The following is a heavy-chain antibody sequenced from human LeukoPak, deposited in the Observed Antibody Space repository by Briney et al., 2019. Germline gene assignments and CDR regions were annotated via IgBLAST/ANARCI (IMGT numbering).Heavy chain of an antibody. CDR1: GGSISSSSYY. D-gene: IGHD3-22*01. CDR3: ARQYYYDSQEWFDP. V-gene: IGHV4-39*01. CDR2: IYYSGST. Sequence: SETLSLTCTVSGGSISSSSYYWGWIRQPPGKELEWIGSIYYSGSTYYIPSLKSRVTISVDTSKNQFSLKLSSVTAADTAVYYCARQYYYDSQEWFDPWGQGTLVTVSS. J-gene: IGHJ5*02.